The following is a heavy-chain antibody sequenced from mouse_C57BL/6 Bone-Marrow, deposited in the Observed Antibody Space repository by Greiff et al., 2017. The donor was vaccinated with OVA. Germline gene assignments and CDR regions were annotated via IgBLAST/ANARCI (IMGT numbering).Heavy chain of an antibody. CDR2: IYPGDGDT. CDR1: GYAFSSSW. D-gene: IGHD1-1*01. CDR3: ANYGSSYYYAMDD. Sequence: VQLQQSGPELVKPGASVKISCKASGYAFSSSWMNWVKQRPGKGLEWIGRIYPGDGDTNYNGKFKGKATLTADKSSSTAYMQLSSLTSEDSAVYFCANYGSSYYYAMDDWGQGTSVTVSS. V-gene: IGHV1-82*01. J-gene: IGHJ4*01.